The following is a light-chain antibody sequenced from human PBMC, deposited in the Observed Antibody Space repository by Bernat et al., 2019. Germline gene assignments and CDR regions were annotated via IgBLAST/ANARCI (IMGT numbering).Light chain of an antibody. CDR1: SSDVGSYNL. J-gene: IGLJ3*02. CDR2: EVS. V-gene: IGLV2-23*02. Sequence: QSALTQPASVSGSPGQSITISCTGTSSDVGSYNLFSWYQQHPGKAPKLMIYEVSKRPSGVSNRFSGSKSGNTVSLTISGLQAEDEADYYCCSYAGSSPWVFGGGTKLTV. CDR3: CSYAGSSPWV.